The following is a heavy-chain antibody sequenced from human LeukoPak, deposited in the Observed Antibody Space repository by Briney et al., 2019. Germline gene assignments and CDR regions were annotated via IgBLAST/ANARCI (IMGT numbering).Heavy chain of an antibody. CDR3: AKEGCSATNCYINF. CDR2: INDGGGGT. V-gene: IGHV3-23*01. J-gene: IGHJ4*02. CDR1: GFTFSTYA. Sequence: GGSLRLSCAAAGFTFSTYAMSWVRQAPGKGLQWVSRINDGGGGTSYADSVKGRFTISRDNSKNTLYLQMDSLRPEDTALYYCAKEGCSATNCYINFWGQGTLVTVSS. D-gene: IGHD2-2*02.